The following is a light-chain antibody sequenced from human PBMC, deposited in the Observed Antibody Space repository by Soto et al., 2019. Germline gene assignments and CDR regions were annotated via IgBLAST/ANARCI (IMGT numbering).Light chain of an antibody. V-gene: IGKV2-30*01. J-gene: IGKJ2*01. CDR3: MQKAHWPYT. CDR2: KVF. Sequence: DVVMTQSPLSLPVTLGQSASISCTSSQSLVYADGNTYLNWLQQRPGQSPRRLIYKVFNRDSGDTAIYGGSASGREFTLTTSRVEGEDMGFYYWMQKAHWPYTFGRGTKLEIK. CDR1: QSLVYADGNTY.